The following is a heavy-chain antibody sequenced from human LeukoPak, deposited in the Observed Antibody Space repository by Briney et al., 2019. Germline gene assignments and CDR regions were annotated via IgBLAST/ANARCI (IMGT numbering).Heavy chain of an antibody. CDR2: IYYSGIT. J-gene: IGHJ4*02. CDR1: GASISSGGYY. D-gene: IGHD3-10*01. Sequence: SQTLSLTCTVSGASISSGGYYWSWLRQHPGKGLEWIGYIYYSGITYYNPSLKSRVTISVDTSKNQFSLKLSSVTAADTAVYYCARAFVWFGELLAFDYWGQGTLVTVSP. CDR3: ARAFVWFGELLAFDY. V-gene: IGHV4-31*03.